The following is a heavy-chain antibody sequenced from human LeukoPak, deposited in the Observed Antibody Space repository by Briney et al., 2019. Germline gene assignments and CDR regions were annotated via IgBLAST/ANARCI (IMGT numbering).Heavy chain of an antibody. CDR3: ALLEEDCGGDCYEDPSDY. CDR1: GYTFTSYD. Sequence: ASVKVSCKASGYTFTSYDINWVRQATGQGLEWMGWMNPSSGNTGYAQKFQGRVTMTRNTSISTAYMQLTSLRSEDTAVYYCALLEEDCGGDCYEDPSDYWGQGTLVTVSS. V-gene: IGHV1-8*01. D-gene: IGHD2-21*01. J-gene: IGHJ4*02. CDR2: MNPSSGNT.